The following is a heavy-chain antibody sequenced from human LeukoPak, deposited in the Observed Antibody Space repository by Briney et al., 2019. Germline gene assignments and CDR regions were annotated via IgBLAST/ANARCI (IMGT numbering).Heavy chain of an antibody. CDR3: SSGYSALTFDY. D-gene: IGHD6-13*01. CDR1: GYTFSSYD. V-gene: IGHV1-8*01. J-gene: IGHJ4*02. Sequence: GASVKVSCKASGYTFSSYDINWVRQATGQGLEWMGWMNPNSGNTGYAQKFQGRVTITRNTSISTAYMELSSLRSEDTAVYYCSSGYSALTFDYWGQGTLVTVSS. CDR2: MNPNSGNT.